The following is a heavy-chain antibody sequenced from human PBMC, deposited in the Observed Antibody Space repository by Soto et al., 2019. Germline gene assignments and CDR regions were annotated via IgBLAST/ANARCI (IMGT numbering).Heavy chain of an antibody. CDR2: TRNKANSYTT. Sequence: GGSLRLSCAASGFTFSDHYMDWVRQAPGKGLEWVGRTRNKANSYTTEYAASVKGRFTISRDDSKNSLYLQMNSLKTEDTAVYYCARSYYSYGALVDYWGQGTLVTVSS. D-gene: IGHD5-18*01. J-gene: IGHJ4*02. V-gene: IGHV3-72*01. CDR1: GFTFSDHY. CDR3: ARSYYSYGALVDY.